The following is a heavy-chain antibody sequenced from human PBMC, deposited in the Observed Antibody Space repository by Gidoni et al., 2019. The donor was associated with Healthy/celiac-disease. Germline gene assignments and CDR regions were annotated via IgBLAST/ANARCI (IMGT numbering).Heavy chain of an antibody. CDR1: GGSISSSSYY. V-gene: IGHV4-39*01. CDR2: IYYSGST. Sequence: QLQLQESGPGLVQTSETLSLTCTVSGGSISSSSYYWGWIRQPPGKGLEWIGRIYYSGSTYYNPSLKSRVTISVDTSKNQFSLKLSSVTAADTAVYYCRHSQPAHDYGDYYYYGMDVWGQGTTVTVSS. J-gene: IGHJ6*02. D-gene: IGHD4-17*01. CDR3: RHSQPAHDYGDYYYYGMDV.